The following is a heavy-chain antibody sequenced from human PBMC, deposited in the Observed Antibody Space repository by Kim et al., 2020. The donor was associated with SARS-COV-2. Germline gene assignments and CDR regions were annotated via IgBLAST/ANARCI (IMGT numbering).Heavy chain of an antibody. Sequence: KGRFTISRDNSKNTLYLQMGSLRAEDMAVYYCAREASRYYGSGSYRWFDPWGQGTLVTVSS. D-gene: IGHD3-10*01. J-gene: IGHJ5*02. V-gene: IGHV3-64*01. CDR3: AREASRYYGSGSYRWFDP.